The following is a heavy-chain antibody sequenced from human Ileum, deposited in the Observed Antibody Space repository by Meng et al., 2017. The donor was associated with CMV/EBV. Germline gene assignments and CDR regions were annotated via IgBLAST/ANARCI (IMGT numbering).Heavy chain of an antibody. CDR2: IAGSGAGT. V-gene: IGHV3-23*01. J-gene: IGHJ4*02. CDR3: ARALAVTGTGGHY. CDR1: GFTFSNYA. Sequence: GGSLRLSCAASGFTFSNYAMTWVRQAPGKGLEWVSSIAGSGAGTNHADSVKGRFTISRDNSKNTLYLQMNSLRAEDTAIYYCARALAVTGTGGHYWGQGTLVTVSS. D-gene: IGHD6-19*01.